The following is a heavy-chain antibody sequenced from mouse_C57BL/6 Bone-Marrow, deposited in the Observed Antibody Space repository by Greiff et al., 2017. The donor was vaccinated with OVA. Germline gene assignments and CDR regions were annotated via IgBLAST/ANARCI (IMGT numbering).Heavy chain of an antibody. CDR1: GFSLTSYG. CDR3: AKHNWYYAMDY. Sequence: VKLVESGPGLVQPSQSLSITCTVSGFSLTSYGVHWVRQPPGKGLEWLGVIWSGGSTDYNAAFISRLSISKDNSKSQVFFKMNSLQADDTAIYYCAKHNWYYAMDYWGQGTSVTVSS. D-gene: IGHD4-1*02. CDR2: IWSGGST. J-gene: IGHJ4*01. V-gene: IGHV2-4*01.